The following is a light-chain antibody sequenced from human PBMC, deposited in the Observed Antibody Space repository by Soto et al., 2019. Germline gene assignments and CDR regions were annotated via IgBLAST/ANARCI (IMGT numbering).Light chain of an antibody. CDR1: SNGSKS. V-gene: IGLV3-21*01. J-gene: IGLJ2*01. CDR3: QVWETSSGHQAI. CDR2: YDS. Sequence: SYELTQPPSVSVAPGKTATITCGGNSNGSKSVHWYQQMPGQAPVLVISYDSDRPSGIPERFSGSNSGNTATLTISRVEPGDEADYYCQVWETSSGHQAIFGAGTKVTVL.